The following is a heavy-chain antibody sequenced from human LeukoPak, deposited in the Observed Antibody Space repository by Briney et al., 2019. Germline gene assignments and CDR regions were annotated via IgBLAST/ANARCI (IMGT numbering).Heavy chain of an antibody. CDR2: ISWNSGSI. CDR3: AKDIGIAAAWKGGYYYYGMDV. Sequence: GGSLRLSCAASGFTFDDYAMHWVRQAPGKGLAWVSGISWNSGSIGYADSVKGRFTISRDNAKNSLYLQMNSLRAEDTALYYCAKDIGIAAAWKGGYYYYGMDVWGQGTTVTVSS. J-gene: IGHJ6*02. V-gene: IGHV3-9*01. CDR1: GFTFDDYA. D-gene: IGHD6-13*01.